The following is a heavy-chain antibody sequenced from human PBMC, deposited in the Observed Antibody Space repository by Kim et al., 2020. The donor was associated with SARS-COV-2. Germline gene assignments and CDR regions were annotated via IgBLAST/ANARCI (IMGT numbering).Heavy chain of an antibody. CDR1: GGSISSSSYY. Sequence: SETLSLTCTVSGGSISSSSYYWGWIRQPPGKGLEWIGSIYYSGSTYYNPSLKSRVTISVDTSKNQFSLKLSSVTAADTAVYYCARLPYYYDISAAFDIWGKGKMVTVSS. CDR3: ARLPYYYDISAAFDI. CDR2: IYYSGST. V-gene: IGHV4-39*01. J-gene: IGHJ3*02. D-gene: IGHD3-22*01.